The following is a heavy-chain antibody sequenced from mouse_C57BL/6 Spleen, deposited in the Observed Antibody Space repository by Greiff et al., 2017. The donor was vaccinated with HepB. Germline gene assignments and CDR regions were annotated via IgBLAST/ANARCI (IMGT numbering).Heavy chain of an antibody. V-gene: IGHV1-61*01. CDR1: GYTFTSYW. Sequence: QVQLKQPGAELVRPGSSVKLSCKASGYTFTSYWMDWVKQRPGQGLEWIGNIYPSDSETHYNQKFKDKATLTVDKSSSTAYMQLSSLTSEDSAVYYCARKVTTVVDYYAMDYWGQGTSVTVSS. CDR3: ARKVTTVVDYYAMDY. D-gene: IGHD1-1*01. J-gene: IGHJ4*01. CDR2: IYPSDSET.